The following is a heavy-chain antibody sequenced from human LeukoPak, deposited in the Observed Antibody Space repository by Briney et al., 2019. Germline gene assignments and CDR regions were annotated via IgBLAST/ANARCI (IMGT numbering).Heavy chain of an antibody. CDR2: ITSSSSTI. Sequence: GGSLRLSCAASGFTFSSYSMNWVRQAPGKGLEWLSYITSSSSTIYYADSVKGRFTISRDNAKNSLYLQMNSLRAEDTAVYYCARDLLYDSSGIFDYWGQGTLVTVSS. J-gene: IGHJ4*02. CDR3: ARDLLYDSSGIFDY. CDR1: GFTFSSYS. D-gene: IGHD3-22*01. V-gene: IGHV3-48*01.